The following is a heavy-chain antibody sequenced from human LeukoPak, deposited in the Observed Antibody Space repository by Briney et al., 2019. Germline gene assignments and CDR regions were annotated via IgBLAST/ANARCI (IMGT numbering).Heavy chain of an antibody. CDR2: ISSSGSTI. Sequence: PGGSLRRSCAASGFTFSSYEMNWVRQAPGKGLEWFSYISSSGSTIYYADSVKGRFTISRDNAKNSLYLQMNSLRAEDTAVYYCAELGITMIGGVWGKGTTVTISS. CDR1: GFTFSSYE. CDR3: AELGITMIGGV. V-gene: IGHV3-48*03. J-gene: IGHJ6*04. D-gene: IGHD3-10*02.